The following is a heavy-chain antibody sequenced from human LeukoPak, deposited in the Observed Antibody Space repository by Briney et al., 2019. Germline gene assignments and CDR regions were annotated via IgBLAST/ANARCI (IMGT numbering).Heavy chain of an antibody. J-gene: IGHJ4*01. CDR1: GGSISSSSYY. CDR3: ARGQIRGVGLFDY. CDR2: IYYSGST. V-gene: IGHV4-39*01. Sequence: KPSETLSLTCTVSGGSISSSSYYWGWIRQPPGKGLEWIGSIYYSGSTYHNPSLKSRVTISVDTSKNQFSLRLSSVTAADTAVYYCARGQIRGVGLFDYWGHGTLVTVSS. D-gene: IGHD3-16*01.